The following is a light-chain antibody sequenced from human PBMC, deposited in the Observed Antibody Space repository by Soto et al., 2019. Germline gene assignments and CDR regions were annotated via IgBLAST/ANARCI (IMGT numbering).Light chain of an antibody. CDR2: DVS. V-gene: IGLV2-14*01. J-gene: IGLJ1*01. CDR1: SSDVGGYNY. Sequence: QSALTQTASVSGSPGQSITISCTGTSSDVGGYNYVSWYQQHPGKAPKLMIYDVSNRPSGLSNRFSGSKSGNTASLTISGLEAEDEADYYCSSYTSSSTPHYVFGTGTKLTVL. CDR3: SSYTSSSTPHYV.